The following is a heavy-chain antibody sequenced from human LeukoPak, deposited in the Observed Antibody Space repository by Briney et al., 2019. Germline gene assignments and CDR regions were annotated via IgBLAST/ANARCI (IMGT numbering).Heavy chain of an antibody. CDR1: AFIFSNYG. V-gene: IGHV3-30*02. D-gene: IGHD2-15*01. CDR3: AKASRYCSGNSCYSHYFDY. Sequence: QPGGSLRLSCAASAFIFSNYGMHWVRQAPGKGPECVAFIRYDGSNKYYADSVKGRFTISRDNSKNTLYLQMNSLRVEDTAVYYCAKASRYCSGNSCYSHYFDYWGQGTLVTVSS. CDR2: IRYDGSNK. J-gene: IGHJ4*02.